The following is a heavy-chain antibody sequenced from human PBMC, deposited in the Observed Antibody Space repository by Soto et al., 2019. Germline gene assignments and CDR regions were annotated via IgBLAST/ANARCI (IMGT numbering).Heavy chain of an antibody. CDR3: ARESYYGSGSYPY. CDR2: INPNSGGT. D-gene: IGHD3-10*01. CDR1: GYTFTGYY. Sequence: ASVKVSSKASGYTFTGYYMHWVRQPPGQGLEWMGGINPNSGGTNYAQKFQGWVTMTRDTSISTAYMELSRLTSDDTAVYYCARESYYGSGSYPYWGQGTAVTVSS. J-gene: IGHJ4*02. V-gene: IGHV1-2*04.